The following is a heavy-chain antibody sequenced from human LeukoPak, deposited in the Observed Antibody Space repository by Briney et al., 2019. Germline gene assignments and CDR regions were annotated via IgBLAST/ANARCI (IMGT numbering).Heavy chain of an antibody. CDR2: ISSSSSYI. D-gene: IGHD5-24*01. CDR3: ANLTRWLQWEKGDAFDI. V-gene: IGHV3-21*01. J-gene: IGHJ3*02. CDR1: GFTFSSNS. Sequence: GGSLRLSCAASGFTFSSNSMNWVRQAPGKGLEWVSSISSSSSYIYYADSVKGRFTISRDNAKNSLYLQMNSLRAEDTAVYYCANLTRWLQWEKGDAFDIWGQGTMVTVSS.